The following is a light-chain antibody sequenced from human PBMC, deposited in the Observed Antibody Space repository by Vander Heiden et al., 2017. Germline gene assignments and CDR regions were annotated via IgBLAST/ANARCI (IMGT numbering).Light chain of an antibody. CDR1: SSDVGDFNY. J-gene: IGLJ2*01. CDR2: EVN. CDR3: SSYAGSSYFGVL. V-gene: IGLV2-8*01. Sequence: QSALPQPPSASGSPGQSVTLSCTGTSSDVGDFNYVSSYQQPPGKVTNPTIYEVNKRPSGVPDRFSCSKSGNTASLTVSGLQAEDEADYYCSSYAGSSYFGVLFGGGTKLTVL.